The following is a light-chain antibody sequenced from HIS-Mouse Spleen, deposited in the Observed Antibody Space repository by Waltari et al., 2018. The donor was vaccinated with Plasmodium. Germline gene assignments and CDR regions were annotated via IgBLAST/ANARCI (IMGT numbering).Light chain of an antibody. J-gene: IGKJ5*01. V-gene: IGKV3-20*01. CDR1: QSVSSSY. Sequence: EIVLTQSPGTLSLSPGERATLSCRASQSVSSSYLAWYQQKPGQAPRRLIYGASSRATGISDRFSDSGSGTDFTLTISRLEPEDFAVYYCQQYGSSPITFGQGTRLEIK. CDR3: QQYGSSPIT. CDR2: GAS.